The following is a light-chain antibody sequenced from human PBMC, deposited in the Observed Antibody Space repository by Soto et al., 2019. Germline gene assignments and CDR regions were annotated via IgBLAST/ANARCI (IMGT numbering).Light chain of an antibody. CDR1: QSVRSN. CDR2: AAS. Sequence: EIVLTQSPATLSVSPGERATLSCRASQSVRSNLAWYQQKPGQAPRLLIYAASSRATGIPARFSGSGSGTDFTLTISSLEPEDCAVYYCQQCSNWPRTFGQGTKVDIK. J-gene: IGKJ1*01. CDR3: QQCSNWPRT. V-gene: IGKV3-11*01.